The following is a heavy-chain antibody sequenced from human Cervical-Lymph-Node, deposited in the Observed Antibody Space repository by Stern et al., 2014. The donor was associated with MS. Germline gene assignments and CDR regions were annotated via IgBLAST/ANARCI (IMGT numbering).Heavy chain of an antibody. CDR1: GFTFSSYG. J-gene: IGHJ6*02. Sequence: VQLVESGGGVVQPGRSLRLSCAASGFTFSSYGMHWVRPAPGKGLAWVAVISYDASNKYYADSVKGRFTISRDNSKNTLYLQMNSLRAEDTAVYYCAKDLGGTYYHYYYGMDVWGQGTTVTVSS. CDR3: AKDLGGTYYHYYYGMDV. CDR2: ISYDASNK. D-gene: IGHD1-26*01. V-gene: IGHV3-30*18.